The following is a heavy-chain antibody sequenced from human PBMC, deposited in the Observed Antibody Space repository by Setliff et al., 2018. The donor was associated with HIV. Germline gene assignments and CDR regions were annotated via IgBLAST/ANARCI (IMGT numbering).Heavy chain of an antibody. CDR1: GYTFTSYY. D-gene: IGHD5-18*01. CDR2: INPSGGST. Sequence: ASVKVSCKASGYTFTSYYMHWVRQAPGQGLEWMGIINPSGGSTSYAQKFQGRVTMTRDTSTSTVYMELSSLRSEDTAVYYCARGIRVDTAMATDLFDYWGQGTLVTVSS. CDR3: ARGIRVDTAMATDLFDY. J-gene: IGHJ4*02. V-gene: IGHV1-46*01.